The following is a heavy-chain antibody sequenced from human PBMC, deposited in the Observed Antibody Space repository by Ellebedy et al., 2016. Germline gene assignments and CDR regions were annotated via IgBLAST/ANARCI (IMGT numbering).Heavy chain of an antibody. J-gene: IGHJ4*02. Sequence: GGSLRLSXAASGFSVSSNDMSWVRQRPGKGLECVSVINSGGATYYADSVKGRFTISRDNSKNTLYLKMNSLRADDSAVYYCAKARDYDSSVVDHWGQGTLVTVSS. CDR2: INSGGAT. CDR3: AKARDYDSSVVDH. V-gene: IGHV3-53*01. CDR1: GFSVSSND. D-gene: IGHD3-22*01.